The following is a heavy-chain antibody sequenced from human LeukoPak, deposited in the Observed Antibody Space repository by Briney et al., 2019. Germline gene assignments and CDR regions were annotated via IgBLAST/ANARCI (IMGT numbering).Heavy chain of an antibody. J-gene: IGHJ4*02. CDR3: AHAPGYSSGWYDYRFDY. D-gene: IGHD6-19*01. V-gene: IGHV2-5*02. CDR1: GFSLSTSGVG. Sequence: ESGPTLVKPTQTLTPTCTFSGFSLSTSGVGVGWIRQPPGKALEWLALIYWDDDKRYSPSLKSRLTITKDTSKNQVVLTMTNMDPVDTATYYCAHAPGYSSGWYDYRFDYWGQGTLVTVSS. CDR2: IYWDDDK.